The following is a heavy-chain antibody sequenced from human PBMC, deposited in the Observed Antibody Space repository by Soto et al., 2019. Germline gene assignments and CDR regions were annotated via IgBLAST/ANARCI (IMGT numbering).Heavy chain of an antibody. J-gene: IGHJ4*02. CDR1: GFTFSSYA. CDR3: AKDREIKPIFLEWSGGYFDY. Sequence: PGGSLKLSCAASGFTFSSYAVSWVRPDPGKGLEWVSAISGSGGSTYYADSVKGRFTISRDNSKNTLYLQMNSLRAEDTAVYYCAKDREIKPIFLEWSGGYFDYWGQGTLVTVSS. D-gene: IGHD3-3*01. CDR2: ISGSGGST. V-gene: IGHV3-23*01.